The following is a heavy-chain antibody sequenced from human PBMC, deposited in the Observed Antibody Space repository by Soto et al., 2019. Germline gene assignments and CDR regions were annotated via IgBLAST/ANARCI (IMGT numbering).Heavy chain of an antibody. CDR2: INTYSGNT. Sequence: QVQLVQSGAEVKKPGALVRVSCKASEHTFTNYGINWVRLAPGQGLEWMGWINTYSGNTIYAQKFQDRLTITTDTSTNTASMELRSLTSDDTAVFYCAGGQGSLIPYYFDSWGQGTLVTVSS. CDR1: EHTFTNYG. D-gene: IGHD2-2*01. V-gene: IGHV1-18*04. CDR3: AGGQGSLIPYYFDS. J-gene: IGHJ4*02.